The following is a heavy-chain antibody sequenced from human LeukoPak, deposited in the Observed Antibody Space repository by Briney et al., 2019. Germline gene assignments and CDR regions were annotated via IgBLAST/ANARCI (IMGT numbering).Heavy chain of an antibody. D-gene: IGHD6-19*01. Sequence: SVKVSCKASGGTFSSYAISWVRQAPGQGLEWMGGIIPIFGTANYAQKFQGRVTITADKSTSTAYMELSSLRSEDTAVYYCARGYYSSGWSIDYWGRGTLVTVSS. CDR1: GGTFSSYA. CDR3: ARGYYSSGWSIDY. J-gene: IGHJ4*02. V-gene: IGHV1-69*06. CDR2: IIPIFGTA.